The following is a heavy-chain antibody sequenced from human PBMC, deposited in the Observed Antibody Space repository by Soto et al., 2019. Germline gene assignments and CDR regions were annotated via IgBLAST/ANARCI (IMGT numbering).Heavy chain of an antibody. D-gene: IGHD2-2*01. V-gene: IGHV3-23*01. J-gene: IGHJ6*02. CDR2: IGESGTPT. Sequence: VQLLESGGGSVQPGGSLRLSCAASGFTFSSYAMKWVRQAPGKGLEWVSLIGESGTPTYYADSVKGRFTISRDNSGNTLFLEMYSLRAEDTAVYYCARYIPGVRYYGMDVWGQGTTVTVSS. CDR1: GFTFSSYA. CDR3: ARYIPGVRYYGMDV.